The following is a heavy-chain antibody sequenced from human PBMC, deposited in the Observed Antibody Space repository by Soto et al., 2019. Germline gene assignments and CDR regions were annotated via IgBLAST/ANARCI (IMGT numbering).Heavy chain of an antibody. CDR3: SRGIQFHYGTDV. CDR1: GFTFSSYW. V-gene: IGHV3-74*01. Sequence: EVQLVESGGGLVQPGGSLRLSCAASGFTFSSYWMHWVRQAPGKGLEWVSRIKGDGSTTNYADSVKDRISISRDNAKNTVDLQIERLGVEGSGVYFCSRGIQFHYGTDVWGQGTTVSVS. CDR2: IKGDGSTT. J-gene: IGHJ6*02. D-gene: IGHD5-18*01.